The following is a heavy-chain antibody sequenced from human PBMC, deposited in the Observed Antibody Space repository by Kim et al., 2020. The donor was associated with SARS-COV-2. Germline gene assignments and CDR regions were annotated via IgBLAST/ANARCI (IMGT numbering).Heavy chain of an antibody. Sequence: ASVKVSCKASGYTFTSYAMNWVRQAPGKGLEWMGWINTNTGNPTYAQGFTGRFVFSLDTSVSTAYLQISSLKAEDTAVYYCARDHSGDPPYYYYYYMDVWGHGTTVTVSS. D-gene: IGHD5-12*01. CDR1: GYTFTSYA. CDR2: INTNTGNP. J-gene: IGHJ6*03. V-gene: IGHV7-4-1*02. CDR3: ARDHSGDPPYYYYYYMDV.